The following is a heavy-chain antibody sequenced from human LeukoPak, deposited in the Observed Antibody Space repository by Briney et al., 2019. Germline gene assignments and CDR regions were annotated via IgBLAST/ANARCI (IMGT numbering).Heavy chain of an antibody. CDR3: ARDKGYYGSGSYLAY. D-gene: IGHD3-10*01. Sequence: ASVNVSCKASGYTFTSYYIHWVRQAPGQGLDWMGIINTRGGSISYAQKFQGRVTMTRDTSTSTVYMELSSLRAEDTAVYYCARDKGYYGSGSYLAYWGQGTLVTVSS. CDR1: GYTFTSYY. CDR2: INTRGGSI. J-gene: IGHJ4*02. V-gene: IGHV1-46*01.